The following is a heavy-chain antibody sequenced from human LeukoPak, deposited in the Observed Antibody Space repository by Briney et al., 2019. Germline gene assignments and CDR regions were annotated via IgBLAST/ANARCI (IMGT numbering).Heavy chain of an antibody. J-gene: IGHJ4*02. CDR2: IYYSGST. Sequence: SQTLSLTCTVSGGSISSGGYYWSWIRQHPGKGLEWIGYIYYSGSTYYNPSLKSRVTISVDTSKNQFSLKLSSVTAADTAVYYCARGPLPFIVGTKGLDYWGQGTLVTVSS. V-gene: IGHV4-31*03. CDR1: GGSISSGGYY. CDR3: ARGPLPFIVGTKGLDY. D-gene: IGHD1-26*01.